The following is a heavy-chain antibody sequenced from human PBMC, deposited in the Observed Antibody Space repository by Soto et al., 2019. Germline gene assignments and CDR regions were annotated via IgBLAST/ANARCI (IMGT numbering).Heavy chain of an antibody. J-gene: IGHJ4*02. CDR1: GFSLTTSGVG. Sequence: QITLNESGPTQVKPRQTLTLTCTFSGFSLTTSGVGVGWIRQSPGKAPEWLALIYWDDDKRYRPSLNSRLTITKDTSKKQVVLTMADLDPADTATYYCAHRVLRTVFGLVTTTAIYFDFWGQGTPVAVSS. CDR3: AHRVLRTVFGLVTTTAIYFDF. V-gene: IGHV2-5*02. D-gene: IGHD3-3*01. CDR2: IYWDDDK.